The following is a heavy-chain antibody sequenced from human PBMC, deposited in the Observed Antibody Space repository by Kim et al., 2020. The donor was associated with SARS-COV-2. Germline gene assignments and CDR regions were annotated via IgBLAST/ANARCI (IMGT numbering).Heavy chain of an antibody. CDR1: GFTFSSYA. V-gene: IGHV3-23*01. D-gene: IGHD3-9*01. J-gene: IGHJ3*02. CDR2: ISGSGGST. CDR3: AKDTVELTSYDILTGYYLEAFDI. Sequence: GGSLRLSCAASGFTFSSYAMSWVRQAPGKGLEWVSAISGSGGSTYYADSVKGRFTISRDNSKNTLYLQMNSLRAEDTALYYCAKDTVELTSYDILTGYYLEAFDIWGQGTMVTVSS.